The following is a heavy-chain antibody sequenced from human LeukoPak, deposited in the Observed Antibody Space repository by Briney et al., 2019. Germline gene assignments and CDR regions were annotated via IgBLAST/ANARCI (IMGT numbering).Heavy chain of an antibody. CDR1: GCSISNGYY. CDR3: ARQHDSYYYYYIDV. Sequence: PSETLSLTCAVSGCSISNGYYWVWIRQPPGRGLEWIGSLYHSDSAYYNTSLRSRVSMSVDTSKNQFSLTLSFVTAADTAVYYCARQHDSYYYYYIDVWGSGTTVTVSS. V-gene: IGHV4-38-2*01. J-gene: IGHJ6*03. CDR2: LYHSDSA.